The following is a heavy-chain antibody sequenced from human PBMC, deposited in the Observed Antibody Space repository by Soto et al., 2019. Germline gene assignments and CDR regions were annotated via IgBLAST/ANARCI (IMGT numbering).Heavy chain of an antibody. CDR3: AKGGCSGVSCGWFAP. CDR2: ISGSGGDT. Sequence: QLLESGGGLVQPGGSLRLSCAASGFTFSDYAMNWVRQAPGKGLEWGSGISGSGGDTYYADSVNGRFTISGDDSKKTLYQQMSSLRADDAVVYWCAKGGCSGVSCGWFAPWGQGTLVTVSS. V-gene: IGHV3-23*01. J-gene: IGHJ5*02. CDR1: GFTFSDYA. D-gene: IGHD2-15*01.